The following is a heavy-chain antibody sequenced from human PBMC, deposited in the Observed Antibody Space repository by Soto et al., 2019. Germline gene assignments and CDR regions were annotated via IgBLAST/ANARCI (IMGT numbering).Heavy chain of an antibody. D-gene: IGHD1-26*01. CDR1: GGSISSRGYY. CDR2: IYHSGST. J-gene: IGHJ6*02. CDR3: ARVSGSYYYGMDV. Sequence: PSETLSLTCTVSGGSISSRGYYWGWIRQPPGKGLEWIGTIYHSGSTNYNPSLKSRVTISVDKSKNQFSLKLSSVTAADTAVYYCARVSGSYYYGMDVWGQGTTVTVSS. V-gene: IGHV4-39*07.